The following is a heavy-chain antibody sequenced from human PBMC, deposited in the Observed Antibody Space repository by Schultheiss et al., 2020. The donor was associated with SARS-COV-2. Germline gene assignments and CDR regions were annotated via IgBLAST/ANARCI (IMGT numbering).Heavy chain of an antibody. CDR3: ARVRAGYSLNWLDP. CDR2: IYYSGST. Sequence: GSLRLSCIVSGGSISSYYWSWIRQPPGKGLEWIGYIYYSGSTNYNPSLKSRVTISVDTSKNQFSLKLSSVTAADTAVYYCARVRAGYSLNWLDPWGHGTLVTVSS. J-gene: IGHJ5*02. CDR1: GGSISSYY. V-gene: IGHV4-59*01. D-gene: IGHD6-13*01.